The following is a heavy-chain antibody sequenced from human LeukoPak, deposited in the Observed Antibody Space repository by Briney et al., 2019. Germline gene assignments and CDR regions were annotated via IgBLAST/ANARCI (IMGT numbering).Heavy chain of an antibody. CDR1: GNTFLSYW. D-gene: IGHD6-25*01. CDR2: IYPGDSDT. CDR3: ASHTLVAAATVY. Sequence: GESLKISYQTSGNTFLSYWISWVPQMPGQGLEWMGIIYPGDSDTRYSPSFQGQVTISADKSISTAYLQWSSLKASDSAVYYSASHTLVAAATVYWGQGSVVTVSS. J-gene: IGHJ4*02. V-gene: IGHV5-51*01.